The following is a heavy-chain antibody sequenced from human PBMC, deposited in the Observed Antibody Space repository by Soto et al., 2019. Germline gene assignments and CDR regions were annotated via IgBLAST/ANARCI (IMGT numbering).Heavy chain of an antibody. CDR3: ARVDRYYYYGMDV. CDR1: GNTFTSYG. CDR2: ISAYNGNT. Sequence: QVQLVQSGAEVKKPGASVKVSCKSSGNTFTSYGISWVRQAPGQGLEWMGWISAYNGNTNYAQKLQGRVTMSTDTSTRTAYMELKSLRSDDTAVYYCARVDRYYYYGMDVWGQGTTVTVSS. V-gene: IGHV1-18*01. J-gene: IGHJ6*02.